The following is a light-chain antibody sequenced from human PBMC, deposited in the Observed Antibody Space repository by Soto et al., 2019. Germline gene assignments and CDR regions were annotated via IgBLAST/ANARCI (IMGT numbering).Light chain of an antibody. Sequence: QSALTQPRSVSGSPGQSVTISCTGTSSDVGGYNYVSWYQQHPGKAPKVMIYDVSERPSGVPDRFSGSKSGNTASLTISAIQAEDEADYYCCSYAGSPRYVFGTGTKLTVL. CDR3: CSYAGSPRYV. CDR2: DVS. CDR1: SSDVGGYNY. J-gene: IGLJ1*01. V-gene: IGLV2-11*01.